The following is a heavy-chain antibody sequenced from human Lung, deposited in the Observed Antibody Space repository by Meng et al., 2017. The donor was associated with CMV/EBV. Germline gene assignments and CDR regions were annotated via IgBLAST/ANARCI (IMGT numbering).Heavy chain of an antibody. CDR1: GGAISSYY. J-gene: IGHJ5*02. Sequence: SETLSLXXTVSGGAISSYYWSWIRQPPGKGLEWIGYIYYSGSTNYNPSLKSRVTISVDTSKNQFSLKLSSVTAADTAVYYCARASYCDFWSGPGNWFDPWGPXTLVSVS. CDR2: IYYSGST. V-gene: IGHV4-59*01. CDR3: ARASYCDFWSGPGNWFDP. D-gene: IGHD3-3*01.